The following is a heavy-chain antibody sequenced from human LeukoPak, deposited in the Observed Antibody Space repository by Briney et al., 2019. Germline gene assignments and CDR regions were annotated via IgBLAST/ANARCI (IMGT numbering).Heavy chain of an antibody. Sequence: SETLSLTCAVYGGSFSGYYWSWIRQPPGKGLEWIGEINHSGSTNYNPSLKSRVTISIDTSKNQFSLKLSSVTAADTAVYYCARGPHRFRRGAAFLGPYGMDVWGKGTTVTVSS. CDR3: ARGPHRFRRGAAFLGPYGMDV. J-gene: IGHJ6*04. D-gene: IGHD2/OR15-2a*01. V-gene: IGHV4-34*01. CDR2: INHSGST. CDR1: GGSFSGYY.